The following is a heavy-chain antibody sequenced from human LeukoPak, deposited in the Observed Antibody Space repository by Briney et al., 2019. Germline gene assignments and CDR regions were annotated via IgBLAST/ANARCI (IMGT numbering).Heavy chain of an antibody. CDR2: ISYDGSNK. D-gene: IGHD3-3*01. J-gene: IGHJ4*02. CDR1: GFTFSSYG. Sequence: GGSLRLSCAASGFTFSSYGMHWVRQAPGKGLEWVVVISYDGSNKYYADSVKGRFTISRDNSKNTLYLQMNSLRAEDTAVYYCAIDLGVGGSYYDYWGQGILVTVSS. V-gene: IGHV3-30*03. CDR3: AIDLGVGGSYYDY.